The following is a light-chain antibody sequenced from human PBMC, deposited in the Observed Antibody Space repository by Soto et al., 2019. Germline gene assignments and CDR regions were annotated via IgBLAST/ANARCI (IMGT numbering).Light chain of an antibody. CDR3: QQYNSYSWT. Sequence: DIPMTQSPSTLSASVGDRVTITCRASQSISSWLAWYQQKPGKAPKLLIYDASSLESGVPSRFSGSGSGTEFTLTISSLQPDEFATYYCQQYNSYSWTFGQGTKVEIK. J-gene: IGKJ1*01. CDR1: QSISSW. CDR2: DAS. V-gene: IGKV1-5*01.